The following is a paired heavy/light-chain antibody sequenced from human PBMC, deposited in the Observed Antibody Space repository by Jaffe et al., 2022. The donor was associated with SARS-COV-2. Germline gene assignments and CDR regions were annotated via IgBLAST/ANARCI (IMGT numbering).Light chain of an antibody. CDR3: LVYFDQKGV. Sequence: QSALTQPPSASGSPGQSVTISCTGSSSDVGDYNYVSWYQQHPGEVPKLIIYEVDKRPLGVPDRFSGSKSDKAASLTVSGLQSEDEGDYYCLVYFDQKGVFGTGTRLTVL. CDR2: EVD. J-gene: IGLJ1*01. V-gene: IGLV2-8*01. CDR1: SSDVGDYNY.
Heavy chain of an antibody. CDR1: EFFFSEYA. J-gene: IGHJ4*02. CDR3: VKDVEYSYGPTWGGFHFDL. Sequence: DERLVESGGKLVRPGESLRLSCVGSEFFFSEYAMNWIRQTPGKGLEWVSGITGSGGHTYYADSVKGRFTISRDNSRSTVYLQLSSLRADDTAMYYCVKDVEYSYGPTWGGFHFDLWGQGTLVTVAS. V-gene: IGHV3-23*04. D-gene: IGHD5-18*01. CDR2: ITGSGGHT.